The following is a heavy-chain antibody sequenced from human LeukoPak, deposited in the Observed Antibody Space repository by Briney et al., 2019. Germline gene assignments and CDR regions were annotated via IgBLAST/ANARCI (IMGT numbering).Heavy chain of an antibody. J-gene: IGHJ4*02. V-gene: IGHV1-46*01. CDR3: ARDRSETYSRELDY. CDR1: GYTFTPYH. CDR2: IFPSGGST. Sequence: GASVKVSCKTSGYTFTPYHIHWVRQAPGQGLEWMGMIFPSGGSTNYAQKFQGRVTMTRDMSTSTVYMELSNLRSDDAAVYYCARDRSETYSRELDYWGQGTLASVSS. D-gene: IGHD2-15*01.